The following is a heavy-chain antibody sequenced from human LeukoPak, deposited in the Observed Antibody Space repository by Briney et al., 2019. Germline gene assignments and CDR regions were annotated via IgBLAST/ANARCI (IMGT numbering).Heavy chain of an antibody. D-gene: IGHD2-21*02. CDR2: IKSKGDGGTT. J-gene: IGHJ4*02. CDR1: GIPFSSAW. Sequence: GGSLRLSCAASGIPFSSAWMSWVRQAPGEGLEWVGCIKSKGDGGTTDYAAPVQARFTISRDGSKNTLYLQNDSLKTEDTAVSYCNTVGIHVVVVTVITSDNWGQGTLVTVSS. CDR3: NTVGIHVVVVTVITSDN. V-gene: IGHV3-15*01.